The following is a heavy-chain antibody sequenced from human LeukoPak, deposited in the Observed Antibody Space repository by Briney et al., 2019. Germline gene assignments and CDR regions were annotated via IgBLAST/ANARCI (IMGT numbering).Heavy chain of an antibody. CDR1: GGTFSSYA. J-gene: IGHJ4*02. D-gene: IGHD4-17*01. Sequence: SVKVSCKASGGTFSSYAISWVRQAPGQGLERMGGIIPIFGTANYAQKFQGRVTITADESTSTAYMELSSLRSEDTAVYYCARTHDYGDERPYYFDYWGQGTLVTVSS. CDR3: ARTHDYGDERPYYFDY. CDR2: IIPIFGTA. V-gene: IGHV1-69*13.